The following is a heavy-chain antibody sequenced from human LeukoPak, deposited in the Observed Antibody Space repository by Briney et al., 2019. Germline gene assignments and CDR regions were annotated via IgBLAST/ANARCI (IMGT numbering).Heavy chain of an antibody. J-gene: IGHJ4*02. D-gene: IGHD3-10*01. CDR1: GYTFTSYD. CDR2: MNPNSGNT. Sequence: ASVKVSCKASGYTFTSYDINWVRQATGQELEWMGWMNPNSGNTGYAQKFQGRVTMTRNTSISTAYMELSSLRSEDAAVYYCARGRGVLLWFGESFDYWGQGTLVTVSS. CDR3: ARGRGVLLWFGESFDY. V-gene: IGHV1-8*01.